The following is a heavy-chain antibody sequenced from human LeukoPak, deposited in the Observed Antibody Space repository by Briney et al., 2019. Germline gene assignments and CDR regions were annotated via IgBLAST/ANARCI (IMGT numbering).Heavy chain of an antibody. J-gene: IGHJ4*02. CDR2: IRYDGSNK. D-gene: IGHD3-22*01. CDR1: GFTFSSYG. V-gene: IGHV3-30*02. Sequence: GGSLRLSCAASGFTFSSYGMHWVRQAPGKGLEWVAFIRYDGSNKYYADSVKGRFTISRDNSKNTLYLQMNSLRAEDTAVYYCAKGRSGYYRYYFDYWGQGTLVTVSP. CDR3: AKGRSGYYRYYFDY.